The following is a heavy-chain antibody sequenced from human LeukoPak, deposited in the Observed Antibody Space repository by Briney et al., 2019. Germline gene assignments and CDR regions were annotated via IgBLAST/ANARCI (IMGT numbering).Heavy chain of an antibody. CDR3: ARVGAAAGTRFFDY. Sequence: GGSLRLSCAASGFSFSSYWMAWVRQAPGKGLEWVANIKPDGSEKKYADSVKGRFTISRDNGKNSLYLQMNSLRAEDTAVYYCARVGAAAGTRFFDYWGQGTLVTVSS. D-gene: IGHD6-13*01. CDR1: GFSFSSYW. CDR2: IKPDGSEK. V-gene: IGHV3-7*01. J-gene: IGHJ4*02.